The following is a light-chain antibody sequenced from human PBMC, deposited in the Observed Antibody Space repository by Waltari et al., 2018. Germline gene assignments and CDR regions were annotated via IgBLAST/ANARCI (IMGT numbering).Light chain of an antibody. CDR2: KAS. CDR1: QSICGW. J-gene: IGKJ2*01. V-gene: IGKV1-5*03. Sequence: DIQMTQSPSTLSASVGDSVTITCRASQSICGWLAWYQQKPGNDPKLLLYKASSLEKGVPSRFSGSGSGTEFTLTISSLQPDDFASYYCQQYKSSPYTFGQGTKLEIK. CDR3: QQYKSSPYT.